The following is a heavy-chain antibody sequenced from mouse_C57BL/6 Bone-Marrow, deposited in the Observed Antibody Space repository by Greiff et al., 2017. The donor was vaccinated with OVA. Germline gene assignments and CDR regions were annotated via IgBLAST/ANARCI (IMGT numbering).Heavy chain of an antibody. CDR3: ARGPTGTSDY. Sequence: QVQLKESGAELARPGASVKLSCKASGYTFTSYGISWVKQRTGQGLEWIGEIYPRSGNTYYNEKFKGKATLTADKSSSTAYMELRSLTSEDSAVYFCARGPTGTSDYWGQGTTLTVSS. J-gene: IGHJ2*01. V-gene: IGHV1-81*01. CDR1: GYTFTSYG. CDR2: IYPRSGNT. D-gene: IGHD4-1*02.